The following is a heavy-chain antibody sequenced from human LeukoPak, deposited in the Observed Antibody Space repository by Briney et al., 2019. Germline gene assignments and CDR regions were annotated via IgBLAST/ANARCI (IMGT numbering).Heavy chain of an antibody. D-gene: IGHD6-19*01. CDR3: AKARLSTGWAYNDY. J-gene: IGHJ4*02. V-gene: IGHV3-23*01. CDR2: VVGGGHTT. CDR1: GFIFTNYA. Sequence: GGSLRLSCAASGFIFTNYAMSWVRQAPGKGLEWVSAVVGGGHTTFYADSVKGWFTISRDNSKNTVYLQMNSLRGEDTAVYYCAKARLSTGWAYNDYWGQGTPVTVSS.